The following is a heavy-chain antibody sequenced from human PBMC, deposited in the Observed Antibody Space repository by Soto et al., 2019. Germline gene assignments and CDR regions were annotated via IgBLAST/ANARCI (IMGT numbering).Heavy chain of an antibody. CDR3: ARAYDFWSGRYYFDY. CDR2: ISSSSSTI. J-gene: IGHJ4*02. CDR1: GFTFSSYS. V-gene: IGHV3-48*01. Sequence: GGSLRLSCAASGFTFSSYSMNWVRQAPGKGLEWVSYISSSSSTIYYADSVKGRFTISRDNAKNSLYLQMNSLRAEDTAVYYCARAYDFWSGRYYFDYWGQGTLVTVSS. D-gene: IGHD3-3*01.